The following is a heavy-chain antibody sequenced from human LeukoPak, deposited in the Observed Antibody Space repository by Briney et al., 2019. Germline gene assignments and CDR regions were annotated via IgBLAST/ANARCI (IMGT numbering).Heavy chain of an antibody. J-gene: IGHJ4*02. V-gene: IGHV1-2*04. CDR3: ARGPLLRYFDWLVYFDY. CDR2: INPNSGGT. D-gene: IGHD3-9*01. CDR1: GYTFTGYY. Sequence: ASVKVSCKASGYTFTGYYMHWVRQAPGQGLEWMGWINPNSGGTNYAQKFQGWVTMTRDTSISTAYMELSRLRSDDTAVYYCARGPLLRYFDWLVYFDYWGQGTLVTVSS.